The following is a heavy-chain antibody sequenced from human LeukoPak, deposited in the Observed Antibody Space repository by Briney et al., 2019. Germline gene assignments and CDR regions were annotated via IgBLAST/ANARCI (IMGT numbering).Heavy chain of an antibody. CDR1: GYTLTELS. CDR2: FDPEDGET. Sequence: GASVKVSCKVSGYTLTELSMHWVRQAPGKGLEWMGGFDPEDGETIYAQKFQGRVTMTEDTSTDTAYMELSSLRSEDTAVYYCARGLDYYDSSGYDAEYFQHWGQGTLVTVSS. J-gene: IGHJ1*01. CDR3: ARGLDYYDSSGYDAEYFQH. D-gene: IGHD3-22*01. V-gene: IGHV1-24*01.